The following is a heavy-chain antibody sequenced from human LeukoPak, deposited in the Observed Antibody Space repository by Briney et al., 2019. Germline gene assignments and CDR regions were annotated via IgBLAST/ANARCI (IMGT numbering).Heavy chain of an antibody. J-gene: IGHJ4*02. CDR1: GFTFSSYA. V-gene: IGHV3-30*04. Sequence: PGGSLRLSCAASGFTFSSYAMHWVRQAPGKGLEWVAIISHDGSNKYYADSVKGRFTIFRDNSKNTLYLQMNSLRAEDTAVYYRAKALYYWGQGTLVTVSS. CDR2: ISHDGSNK. CDR3: AKALYY.